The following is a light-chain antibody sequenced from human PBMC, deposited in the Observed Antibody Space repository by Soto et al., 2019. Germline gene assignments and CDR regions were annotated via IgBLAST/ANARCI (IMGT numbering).Light chain of an antibody. CDR2: QES. J-gene: IGKJ4*01. CDR1: QAITNN. CDR3: QQVKSYPRT. V-gene: IGKV1-9*01. Sequence: DIQLTQSPVFLSASVGDRVTITCRASQAITNNLAWYQQKPGKPPRLLIYQESTLQSGVPSRFSGSKSGTQFTLTIDSLQPEDFATYYRQQVKSYPRTFGGGTKVEIK.